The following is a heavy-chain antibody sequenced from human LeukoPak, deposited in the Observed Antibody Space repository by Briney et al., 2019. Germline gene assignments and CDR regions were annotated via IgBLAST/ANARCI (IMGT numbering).Heavy chain of an antibody. D-gene: IGHD3-22*01. J-gene: IGHJ4*02. Sequence: SVKVSCKASGGTFSSYAISWVRQAPGQGVEWMGGIIPIFGTANYAQKFQGRGTITADESTSTAYMELSSLRSEDTAVYYCARRSDSSGYPYYFDYWGQGTLVTVSS. CDR3: ARRSDSSGYPYYFDY. CDR1: GGTFSSYA. V-gene: IGHV1-69*01. CDR2: IIPIFGTA.